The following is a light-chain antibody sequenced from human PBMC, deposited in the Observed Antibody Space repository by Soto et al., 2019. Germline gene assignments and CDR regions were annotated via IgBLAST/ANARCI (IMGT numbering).Light chain of an antibody. V-gene: IGKV3D-15*01. J-gene: IGKJ1*01. CDR2: AAS. Sequence: EIPMTQSPATLSVSPGEDVTLSCRASQSVSRELVWYQQRPGQAPRLLMYAASTRATGIPERFSGSGSGTEFTLTISRLQSEDFAVYYCQQYTDWPKTFGQGTKVDIK. CDR1: QSVSRE. CDR3: QQYTDWPKT.